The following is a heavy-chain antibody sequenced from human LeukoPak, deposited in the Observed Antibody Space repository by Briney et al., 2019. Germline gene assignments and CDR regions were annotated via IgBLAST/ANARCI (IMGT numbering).Heavy chain of an antibody. J-gene: IGHJ4*02. CDR2: LRGNGDA. Sequence: PGGSLRLSCVASGFTFSSYAMSWVRETPARGLESVSSLRGNGDALYADSVKGRFTLSRDESRNTVYLQLNKLRVEDTAIYYCAKASWVSTADAVLWGQGTVVTVSS. V-gene: IGHV3-23*01. CDR3: AKASWVSTADAVL. CDR1: GFTFSSYA. D-gene: IGHD3-16*01.